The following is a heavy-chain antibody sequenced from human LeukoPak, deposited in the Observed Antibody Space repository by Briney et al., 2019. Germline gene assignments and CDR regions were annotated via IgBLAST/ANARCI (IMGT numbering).Heavy chain of an antibody. CDR1: GYTFTSYY. Sequence: ASVKVSCKASGYTFTSYYMHWVRQAPGQGLEWMGIINPSGGSTSYAQKFQGRVTMTRDTSTSTVYMELSSLRSEDTAVYYCARDTDSITIFGVVGDHYFDYWGQGTLVTVSS. V-gene: IGHV1-46*01. CDR2: INPSGGST. D-gene: IGHD3-3*01. CDR3: ARDTDSITIFGVVGDHYFDY. J-gene: IGHJ4*02.